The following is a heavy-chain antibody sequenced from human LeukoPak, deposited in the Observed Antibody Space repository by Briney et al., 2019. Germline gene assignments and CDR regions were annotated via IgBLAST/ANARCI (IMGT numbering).Heavy chain of an antibody. V-gene: IGHV1-69*04. D-gene: IGHD3-22*01. CDR3: ARDRTDYYDSSGYYRY. CDR1: GGTFSSYA. CDR2: IIPILGIA. Sequence: GASVKVSCKASGGTFSSYAISWVRQAPGQGLEWMGRIIPILGIANYAQKFQGRVTITADKSTSTAYMELSSLRSEDTAVYYCARDRTDYYDSSGYYRYWGQGTLVTVSS. J-gene: IGHJ4*02.